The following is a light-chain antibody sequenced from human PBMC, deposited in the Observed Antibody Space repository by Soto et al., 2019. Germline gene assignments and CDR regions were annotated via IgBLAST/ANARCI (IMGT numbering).Light chain of an antibody. V-gene: IGKV2-28*01. CDR2: LGS. CDR3: MQALQTPLT. J-gene: IGKJ3*01. CDR1: QSLLHSNGYNY. Sequence: DLVMTQSPLSLPVTPGEPASISCRSSQSLLHSNGYNYLDWYLQKPGQSPQLLIYLGSNRASGVPDRFSGGGSGTDFTLKISRVEAEDVGVYYCMQALQTPLTFGTGTKVDIK.